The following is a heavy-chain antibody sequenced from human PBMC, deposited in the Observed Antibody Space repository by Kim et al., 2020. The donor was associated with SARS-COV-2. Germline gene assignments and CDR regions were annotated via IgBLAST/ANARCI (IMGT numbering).Heavy chain of an antibody. J-gene: IGHJ4*02. CDR1: GYTFTSYG. D-gene: IGHD3-10*01. CDR2: ISAYNGNT. Sequence: ASVKVSCKASGYTFTSYGISWVRQAPGQGLEWMGWISAYNGNTNYAQKLQGRVTMTTDTSTSTAYMELRSLRSDDTAVYYCARDHFYYGSGSSVYWGQGTLVTVSS. V-gene: IGHV1-18*04. CDR3: ARDHFYYGSGSSVY.